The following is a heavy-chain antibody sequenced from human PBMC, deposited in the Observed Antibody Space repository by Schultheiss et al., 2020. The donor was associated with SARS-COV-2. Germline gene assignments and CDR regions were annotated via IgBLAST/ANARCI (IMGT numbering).Heavy chain of an antibody. CDR1: GFTFSSYG. V-gene: IGHV3-30*18. J-gene: IGHJ6*02. CDR3: AKEGYSTYGMDV. D-gene: IGHD6-13*01. Sequence: GGSLRLSCAASGFTFSSYGMHWVRQAPGKGLEWVAVISYDGSNKYYADSVKGRFTISRDNSKNSLYLQMNSLRTEDTALYYCAKEGYSTYGMDVWGQGTTVTVS. CDR2: ISYDGSNK.